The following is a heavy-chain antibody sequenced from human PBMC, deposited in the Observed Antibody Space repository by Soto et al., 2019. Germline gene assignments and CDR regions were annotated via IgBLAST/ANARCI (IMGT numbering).Heavy chain of an antibody. J-gene: IGHJ6*02. CDR2: ISSSGSTI. D-gene: IGHD3-3*01. V-gene: IGHV3-48*03. CDR3: ARSRADDDFWSGYYHYYYYGMDV. CDR1: GFTFSSYE. Sequence: LRLSFAASGFTFSSYEMNWVRQAPGKGLEWVSYISSSGSTIYYADSVKGRFTIPRDNAKNSLYLQMNSLRAEDTAVSYCARSRADDDFWSGYYHYYYYGMDVWGQGTTVTVSS.